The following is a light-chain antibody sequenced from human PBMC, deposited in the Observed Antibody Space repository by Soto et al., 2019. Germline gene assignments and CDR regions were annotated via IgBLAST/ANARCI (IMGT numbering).Light chain of an antibody. CDR3: ASSTSSSSYV. V-gene: IGLV1-44*01. CDR1: SSNIGTYT. Sequence: QAVVTQPPSASGTPGQRVTISCSGSSSNIGTYTVNWYQQLPGAAPKLVMHSNNERPSGVPDRFSGSKSGTSASLAISGLQSEDEADYYCASSTSSSSYVFGTGTKLTVL. J-gene: IGLJ1*01. CDR2: SNN.